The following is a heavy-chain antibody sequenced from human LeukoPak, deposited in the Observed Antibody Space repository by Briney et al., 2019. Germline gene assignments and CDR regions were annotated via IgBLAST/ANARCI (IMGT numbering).Heavy chain of an antibody. D-gene: IGHD2-2*01. CDR1: GFTFSSYA. CDR3: AKWAGIVVVPAAMSQGDAFDI. V-gene: IGHV3-23*01. Sequence: PGGSLRLSCAASGFTFSSYAMSWVRQAPGKGLEWVSAISGSGGSTYYADSVKGRFTISRDNSKNTLYLQMNSLRAEDTAVYYCAKWAGIVVVPAAMSQGDAFDIWGQGTMVTVSS. J-gene: IGHJ3*02. CDR2: ISGSGGST.